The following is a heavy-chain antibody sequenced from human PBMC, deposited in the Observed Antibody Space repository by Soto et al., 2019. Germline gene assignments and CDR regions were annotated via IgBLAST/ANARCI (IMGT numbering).Heavy chain of an antibody. CDR3: ASARHIGP. Sequence: GGSLRLSCAASGFTFGNYWMSWVHQAPGKGPEWVANIKQDGSERNYVDSVKGRFTISRDNAENSLYLQMNSLRVEDTGVYYCASARHIGPWGQGTLVTVSS. J-gene: IGHJ5*02. CDR2: IKQDGSER. D-gene: IGHD2-21*01. CDR1: GFTFGNYW. V-gene: IGHV3-7*01.